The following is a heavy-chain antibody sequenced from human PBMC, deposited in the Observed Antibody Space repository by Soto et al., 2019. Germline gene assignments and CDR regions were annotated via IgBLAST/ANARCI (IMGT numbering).Heavy chain of an antibody. D-gene: IGHD2-21*02. J-gene: IGHJ4*02. Sequence: QVQLVESGGGVVQPGRSLRLSCAASGFTFSKFGMHWLRQAPGRGLEWVAGISNDGSDEYYVDSVKGRFNISRDNSKITLSLQMNSLRFEDTAVYFCAKDHRKWGDSPFEKWGQGTLVTVSS. CDR1: GFTFSKFG. V-gene: IGHV3-30*18. CDR2: ISNDGSDE. CDR3: AKDHRKWGDSPFEK.